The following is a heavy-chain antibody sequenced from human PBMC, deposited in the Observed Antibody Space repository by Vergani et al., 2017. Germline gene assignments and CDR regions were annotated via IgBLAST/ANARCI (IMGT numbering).Heavy chain of an antibody. CDR1: GITFWKFG. CDR2: ISWNSGAV. J-gene: IGHJ4*02. CDR3: ARDLRAYIAVAGTGDY. V-gene: IGHV3-9*01. D-gene: IGHD6-19*01. Sequence: EVDLVESGGGLAQPGGSLRLSCEASGITFWKFGMHWVRQGPGKGLEWVSGISWNSGAVDYADSVRGRFTISRDNAKNSLFLEMNSLRAEDTAVYYCARDLRAYIAVAGTGDYWGQGTLVTVSS.